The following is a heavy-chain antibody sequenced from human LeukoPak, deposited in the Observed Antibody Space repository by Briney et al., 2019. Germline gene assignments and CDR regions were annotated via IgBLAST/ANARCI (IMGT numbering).Heavy chain of an antibody. J-gene: IGHJ4*02. Sequence: PSETLSLTCTVSGDSIGSSNNYWAWVRQPPGKGLELLGSIFYSGSTYYNPSLKSRVTISVDTSRNQFSLNLYSVTAADTATYYCARRGITYSSSFFAYWGQGTLVTVSS. D-gene: IGHD6-13*01. V-gene: IGHV4-39*01. CDR3: ARRGITYSSSFFAY. CDR1: GDSIGSSNNY. CDR2: IFYSGST.